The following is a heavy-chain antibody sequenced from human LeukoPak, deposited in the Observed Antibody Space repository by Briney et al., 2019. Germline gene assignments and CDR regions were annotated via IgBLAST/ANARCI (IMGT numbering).Heavy chain of an antibody. CDR3: AKTFFGYGDYAY. V-gene: IGHV1-69*13. CDR1: GGTFSSYA. CDR2: IIPIFGTA. Sequence: SVKVSCKASGGTFSSYAISWVRQAPGQGLEWMGRIIPIFGTANYAQKFQGRVTITADESTSTAYMELSSLRSEDTAVYYCAKTFFGYGDYAYWGQGTLVTVSS. D-gene: IGHD4-17*01. J-gene: IGHJ4*02.